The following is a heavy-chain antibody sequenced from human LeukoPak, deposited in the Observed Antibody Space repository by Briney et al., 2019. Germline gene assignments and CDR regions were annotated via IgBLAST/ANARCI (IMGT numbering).Heavy chain of an antibody. CDR2: ISAYNGNT. CDR1: GYTFTSYG. CDR3: ARDVGRSYDLDY. Sequence: ASVTVSCKASGYTFTSYGISWVRQAPGQGLEWMGWISAYNGNTDYAQSLQGRVTMTIDTSTSTVYMGLRSLRSDDTAVYYCARDVGRSYDLDYWGQGTLVTVSS. J-gene: IGHJ4*02. V-gene: IGHV1-18*01. D-gene: IGHD3-16*01.